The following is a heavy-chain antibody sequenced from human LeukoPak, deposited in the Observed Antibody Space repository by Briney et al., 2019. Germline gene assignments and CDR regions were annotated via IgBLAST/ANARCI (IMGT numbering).Heavy chain of an antibody. CDR1: GGTFSSYA. CDR2: IIPIFGTA. V-gene: IGHV1-69*05. J-gene: IGHJ4*02. D-gene: IGHD6-6*01. CDR3: ARPYTEYSSSPFDY. Sequence: SVKVSCKASGGTFSSYAISWVRQAPAQGLEWMGGIIPIFGTANYAQKFQGRVTITTDESTSTAYMELSSLRSEDTAVYYCARPYTEYSSSPFDYWGQGTLVTVSS.